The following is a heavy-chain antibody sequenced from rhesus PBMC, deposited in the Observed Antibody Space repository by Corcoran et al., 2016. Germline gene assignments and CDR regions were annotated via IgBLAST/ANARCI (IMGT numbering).Heavy chain of an antibody. CDR3: ARGGGALDY. CDR2: IYGSSTST. V-gene: IGHV4S10*01. CDR1: GGSISDSYR. D-gene: IGHD2-39*02. J-gene: IGHJ4*01. Sequence: QVQLQESGPGVVKPSETLSLTCAVSGGSISDSYRWSWIRQPPGKGLGWIGYIYGSSTSTNYNPPLKSRVTISKDTSKNQFSLKLSSVTAADTAVYYCARGGGALDYWGQGVLVTVSS.